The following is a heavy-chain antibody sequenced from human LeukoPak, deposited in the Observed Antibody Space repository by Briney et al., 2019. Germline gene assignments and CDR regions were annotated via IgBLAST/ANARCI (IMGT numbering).Heavy chain of an antibody. J-gene: IGHJ4*02. CDR1: GFTFSSYG. Sequence: PGGSLRLSCAAFGFTFSSYGMHWVRQAPGKGLDWVAVISYDGSNKYYADSVKGRFTISRDNSKNTLYLQMNSLRAEDTAVYYCALYCSSTSCYGGTGDYWGQGTLVTVSS. V-gene: IGHV3-30*03. CDR2: ISYDGSNK. CDR3: ALYCSSTSCYGGTGDY. D-gene: IGHD2-2*01.